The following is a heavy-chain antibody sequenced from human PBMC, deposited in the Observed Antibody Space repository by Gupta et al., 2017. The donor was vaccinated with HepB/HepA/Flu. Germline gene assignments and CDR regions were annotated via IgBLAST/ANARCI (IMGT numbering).Heavy chain of an antibody. CDR3: AREDTSDAFDI. J-gene: IGHJ3*02. Sequence: EVQLVESGGGLVKPGGSLRLSCAASGFTSSPYNMNWVRQAPGKGLEWVSPISLTNHIYYADSLKGRFTISRDNAKNSLYLQMNSLRAEDTAVYYCAREDTSDAFDIWGQGTLVTVSS. D-gene: IGHD2-2*02. CDR1: GFTSSPYN. V-gene: IGHV3-21*01. CDR2: ISLTNHI.